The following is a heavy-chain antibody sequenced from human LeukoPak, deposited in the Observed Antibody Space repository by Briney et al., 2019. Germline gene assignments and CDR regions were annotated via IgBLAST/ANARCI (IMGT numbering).Heavy chain of an antibody. V-gene: IGHV4-34*01. J-gene: IGHJ6*02. Sequence: SETLSLTCAVYGGSFSGYYWSWIRQPPGKGLEWIGEINHSGSTNYNPSLKSRVTISVDTSKNQFSLKLSSVTAADTAVYYCARGKWTWYYYYYGMDVWGQGTTVTVSS. CDR2: INHSGST. CDR3: ARGKWTWYYYYYGMDV. CDR1: GGSFSGYY. D-gene: IGHD1-26*01.